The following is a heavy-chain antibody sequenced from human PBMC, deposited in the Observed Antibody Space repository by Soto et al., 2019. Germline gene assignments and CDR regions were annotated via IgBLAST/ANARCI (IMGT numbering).Heavy chain of an antibody. V-gene: IGHV3-9*01. CDR3: AKERVRDFDG. CDR2: ITWNSVAL. Sequence: VQLVESGGGLVRPGGSLRLSCAASGFTFDDHAMHWVRQAPGKGLEWISAITWNSVALDYAASVKGRFTISIDNAKNSLYLQMDNLRPEDTGLYYCAKERVRDFDGWGQGTLVTVSS. J-gene: IGHJ4*02. CDR1: GFTFDDHA. D-gene: IGHD3-9*01.